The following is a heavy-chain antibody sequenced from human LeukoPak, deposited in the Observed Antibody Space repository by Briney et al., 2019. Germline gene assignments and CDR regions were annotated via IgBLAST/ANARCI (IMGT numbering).Heavy chain of an antibody. V-gene: IGHV4-34*01. CDR3: ANIVGATDYYGMDV. CDR1: GGSFSGYY. CDR2: INHSGST. Sequence: SETLSLTCAVYGGSFSGYYWSWIRHPPGKGLEWIGEINHSGSTNYNPSLKSRVTISADTSKNQFSLKLSSVTAADTAVYYCANIVGATDYYGMDVWGQGTTVTVSS. D-gene: IGHD1-26*01. J-gene: IGHJ6*02.